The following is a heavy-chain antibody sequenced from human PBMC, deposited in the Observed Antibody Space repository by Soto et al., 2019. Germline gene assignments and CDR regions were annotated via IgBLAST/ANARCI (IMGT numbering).Heavy chain of an antibody. CDR3: ARVIYGSGTYASGNYYYGMDV. V-gene: IGHV5-51*03. J-gene: IGHJ6*02. D-gene: IGHD3-10*01. Sequence: PGESLKISCKGSGYSFTNYWIGWVRQLPGKGLEWMGILYPGDSDTKYSPSFQGQVTISADKSISTAYLQWSSLEASDTAMYYCARVIYGSGTYASGNYYYGMDVWGQGTTVTVSS. CDR2: LYPGDSDT. CDR1: GYSFTNYW.